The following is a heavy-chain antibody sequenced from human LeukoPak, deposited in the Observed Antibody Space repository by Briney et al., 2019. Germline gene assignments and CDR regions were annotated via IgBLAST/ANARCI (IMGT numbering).Heavy chain of an antibody. Sequence: GGSLRLSCAASGFTFSSYGMHRVRQAPGKGLEWVAVIWYDGSNKYYADSVKGRFTISRDSATNTLYLQMNSLRAEDTAIYYCVRDGEYSHGIDFDYWGQGTLVTVSP. J-gene: IGHJ4*02. D-gene: IGHD5-18*01. V-gene: IGHV3-33*01. CDR1: GFTFSSYG. CDR3: VRDGEYSHGIDFDY. CDR2: IWYDGSNK.